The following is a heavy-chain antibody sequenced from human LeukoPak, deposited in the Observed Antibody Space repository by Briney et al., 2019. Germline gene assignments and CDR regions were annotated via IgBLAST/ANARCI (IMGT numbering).Heavy chain of an antibody. D-gene: IGHD3-22*01. J-gene: IGHJ4*02. V-gene: IGHV4-4*07. Sequence: PSETLSLTCTVSGGPISSYYWSWIRQPAGKGLEWIGRIYTSGSTNYNPSLKSRVTMSVDTSKNQFSLKLSSVTAADTAVYYCARDSGDYYYDSSGKRGLDYWGQGTLVTVSS. CDR3: ARDSGDYYYDSSGKRGLDY. CDR2: IYTSGST. CDR1: GGPISSYY.